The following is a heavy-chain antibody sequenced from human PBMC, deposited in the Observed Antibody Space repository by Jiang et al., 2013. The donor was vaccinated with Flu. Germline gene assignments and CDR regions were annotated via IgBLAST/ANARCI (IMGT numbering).Heavy chain of an antibody. CDR1: GDSINSNNYY. CDR3: ARNLMTTVTQFFDY. Sequence: LLKPSETLSLTCSVSGDSINSNNYYWGWIRQAPGQGLEWVGSISFSGTTYQNPSLNSRVTMSLDTSKNHFSLKLRSVTAADTAVYFCARNLMTTVTQFFDYWGQGTLVTVSS. J-gene: IGHJ4*02. D-gene: IGHD4-17*01. V-gene: IGHV4-39*07. CDR2: ISFSGTT.